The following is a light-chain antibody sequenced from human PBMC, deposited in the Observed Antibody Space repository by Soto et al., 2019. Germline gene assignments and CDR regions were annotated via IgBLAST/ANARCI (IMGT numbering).Light chain of an antibody. CDR1: SSNIGANYD. Sequence: QSVLTQPPSVSGAPGQSITISCTGSSSNIGANYDVHWYQQVPGTAPKLLIYGNNNRASGVPDRFSVSKSGTSASLAISGVQAEDEADDYCQSYDNSLTYVFGSGTKLTVL. V-gene: IGLV1-40*01. CDR2: GNN. J-gene: IGLJ1*01. CDR3: QSYDNSLTYV.